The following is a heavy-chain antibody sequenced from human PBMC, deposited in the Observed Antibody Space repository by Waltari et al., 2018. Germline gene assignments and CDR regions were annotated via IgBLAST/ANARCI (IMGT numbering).Heavy chain of an antibody. V-gene: IGHV4-39*01. CDR2: IYYSGST. CDR3: ARHRLSDWFDP. CDR1: GGSISSSSYY. J-gene: IGHJ5*02. Sequence: QLQLQESGPGLVKPSETLSLTCTVSGGSISSSSYYWGWIRQPPGKGLEWIGSIYYSGSTYYNPSLKSRVTISVDTSKNQFSLKLSSVTAADTAVYYCARHRLSDWFDPWGQGTLVTVSS.